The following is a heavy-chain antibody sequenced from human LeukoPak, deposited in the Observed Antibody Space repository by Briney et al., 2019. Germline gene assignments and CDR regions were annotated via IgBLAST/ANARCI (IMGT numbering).Heavy chain of an antibody. V-gene: IGHV1-69*10. CDR2: IIPIFAIV. CDR3: ARARYETRIWPKSRYDYYHYMDV. D-gene: IGHD3-3*01. J-gene: IGHJ6*03. CDR1: GGTFSSYT. Sequence: PVASVKVSCKASGGTFSSYTFSCVRQAPGQGLEWMGGIIPIFAIVNYAQKFQGRVTITADKSTSSAYMELSSLRSEDTAVYYCARARYETRIWPKSRYDYYHYMDVWGKGTTVTVSS.